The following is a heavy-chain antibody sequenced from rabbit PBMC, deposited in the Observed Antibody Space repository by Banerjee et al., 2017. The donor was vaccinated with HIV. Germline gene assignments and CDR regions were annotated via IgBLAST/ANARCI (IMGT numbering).Heavy chain of an antibody. CDR3: VRVNSGLNL. J-gene: IGHJ4*01. V-gene: IGHV1S7*01. D-gene: IGHD4-1*01. Sequence: QSLEESGGDLVKPGASLTLTCTASGFTLSSYGVSWVRQAPGKGLEWIGCIDLFFGSTHYATWVNGRFTISSHNAQNTLYLQLNSLTAADTATYFCVRVNSGLNLWGPGTLVTVS. CDR2: IDLFFGST. CDR1: GFTLSSYG.